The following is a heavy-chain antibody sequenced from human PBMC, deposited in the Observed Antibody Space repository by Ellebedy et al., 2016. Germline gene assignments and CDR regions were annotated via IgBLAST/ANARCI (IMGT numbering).Heavy chain of an antibody. CDR3: ARARIDSQDYYYGMDV. J-gene: IGHJ6*02. Sequence: GESLKISXAASGFTSSAYWMSWVRQAPGKGLEWVANIKQDGSEKYYVDSVKGRFTISRDNARDSLYLHMKSLRAEDTAVYYCARARIDSQDYYYGMDVWGQGTTVTVSS. CDR1: GFTSSAYW. V-gene: IGHV3-7*03. CDR2: IKQDGSEK. D-gene: IGHD2/OR15-2a*01.